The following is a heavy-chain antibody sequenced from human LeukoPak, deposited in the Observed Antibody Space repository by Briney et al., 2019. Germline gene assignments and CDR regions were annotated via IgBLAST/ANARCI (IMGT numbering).Heavy chain of an antibody. CDR2: INPNSGGT. CDR3: AREGIAARAVDY. D-gene: IGHD6-6*01. Sequence: ASVKVSCKASGYTFTGYYMHWVRQAPGQGLEWMGWINPNSGGTNYAQKFQGRVTMTRDSSISTAYMELSRLRSDDTAVYYCAREGIAARAVDYWGQGTLVTVSS. CDR1: GYTFTGYY. V-gene: IGHV1-2*02. J-gene: IGHJ4*02.